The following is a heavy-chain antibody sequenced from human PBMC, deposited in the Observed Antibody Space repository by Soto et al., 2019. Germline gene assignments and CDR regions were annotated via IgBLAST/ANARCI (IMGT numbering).Heavy chain of an antibody. CDR3: AKTIVGATRDYFDY. CDR1: GFTFSSYA. CDR2: ISGSGGST. V-gene: IGHV3-23*01. D-gene: IGHD1-26*01. J-gene: IGHJ4*02. Sequence: PXGSLTPSCTAAGFTFSSYAMSWVREAPGKGLEWVSAISGSGGSTYYADSVKGRFTISRDNSKNTLYLQMNSLRAEDTAVYYCAKTIVGATRDYFDYWGQGALVTVS.